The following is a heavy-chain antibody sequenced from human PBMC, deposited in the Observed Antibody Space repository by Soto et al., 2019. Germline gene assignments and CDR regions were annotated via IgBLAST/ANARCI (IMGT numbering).Heavy chain of an antibody. D-gene: IGHD1-26*01. CDR2: IIPIFGTA. Sequence: QVQLVQSGAEVKKPGSSAKVSCKASGGTFSSYAISWVRQAPGQGLEWMGGIIPIFGTANYAQKFQGRVTITADESTRTAYMELSSLRSEETAVYYCARGWHGTWDAWGYYYGMDVWGQGTTVTVSS. V-gene: IGHV1-69*01. J-gene: IGHJ6*02. CDR3: ARGWHGTWDAWGYYYGMDV. CDR1: GGTFSSYA.